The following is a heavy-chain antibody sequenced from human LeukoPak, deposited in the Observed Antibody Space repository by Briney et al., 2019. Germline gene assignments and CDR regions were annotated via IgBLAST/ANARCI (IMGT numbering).Heavy chain of an antibody. D-gene: IGHD2-15*01. V-gene: IGHV4-59*08. CDR1: GGSISSYY. Sequence: SETLSLTCTVSGGSISSYYWSGIRQPPGKGLEWIGYIYYSGSTNYNPSLKSRVTISVDTSKNQFSLKLSSVTAADTAVYYCARHDLGGTYYYYYYMDVWGKGTTVTVSS. J-gene: IGHJ6*03. CDR3: ARHDLGGTYYYYYYMDV. CDR2: IYYSGST.